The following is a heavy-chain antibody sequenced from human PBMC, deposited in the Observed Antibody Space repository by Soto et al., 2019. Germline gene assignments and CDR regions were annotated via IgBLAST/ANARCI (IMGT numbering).Heavy chain of an antibody. J-gene: IGHJ4*02. D-gene: IGHD6-19*01. CDR3: AKDPVADLYYFDY. Sequence: PGGSLRLSCAASGFTFSSYAMSWVRQAPGKGLEWVSAISGSGGSTYYADSVKGRFTISRDNSKNTLYLQMNSLRAEDTAVCYCAKDPVADLYYFDYWGQGTPVTVSS. V-gene: IGHV3-23*01. CDR1: GFTFSSYA. CDR2: ISGSGGST.